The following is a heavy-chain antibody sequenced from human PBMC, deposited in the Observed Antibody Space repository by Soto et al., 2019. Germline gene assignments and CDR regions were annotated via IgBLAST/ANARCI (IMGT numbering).Heavy chain of an antibody. D-gene: IGHD4-4*01. CDR3: ARYDDYIHDDQ. Sequence: QVQLVESGGGVVQPGGSLRLSCVASGFFFSNWRMHWVRQAPGEGLEWVSVIWFDGKTTDYADSVKGRFTISRANAKNTPYLHMNRLRTGEMAIYYCARYDDYIHDDQWGQGKLVTVSS. V-gene: IGHV3-33*01. CDR1: GFFFSNWR. CDR2: IWFDGKTT. J-gene: IGHJ5*02.